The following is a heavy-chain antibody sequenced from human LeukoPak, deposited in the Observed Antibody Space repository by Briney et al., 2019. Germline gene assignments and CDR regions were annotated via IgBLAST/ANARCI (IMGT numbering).Heavy chain of an antibody. D-gene: IGHD5-18*01. CDR3: ARERGKYSYGPDY. J-gene: IGHJ4*02. CDR1: GYTFTGYY. V-gene: IGHV1-2*02. CDR2: INPNSGGT. Sequence: ASVKVSCKASGYTFTGYYMHWVRQAPGQGLEWMGWINPNSGGTNYAQKFQGRVTMTRDTSISTAYMELSRLRSDDTAVYYCARERGKYSYGPDYWGQGTLITVSS.